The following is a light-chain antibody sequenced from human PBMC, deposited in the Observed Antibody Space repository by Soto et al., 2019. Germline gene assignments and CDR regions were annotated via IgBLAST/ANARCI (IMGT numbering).Light chain of an antibody. CDR3: QQYNNWPS. Sequence: DIQLTQSPSFLSASVGDRVTITCRASRGISSYLAWYQQKPGKAPNLLIYAASTLQSGVPSRFSGSRSGTEFTLTISSLQPEDFAVYYCQQYNNWPSFGQGTKVDI. V-gene: IGKV1-9*01. CDR2: AAS. J-gene: IGKJ1*01. CDR1: RGISSY.